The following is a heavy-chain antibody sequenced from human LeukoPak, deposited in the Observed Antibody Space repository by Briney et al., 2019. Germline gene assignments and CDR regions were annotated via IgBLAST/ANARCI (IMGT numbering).Heavy chain of an antibody. CDR1: GFTFSNYG. CDR3: AKFGVAAGTDYWYFDL. CDR2: VSYDGRYR. J-gene: IGHJ2*01. V-gene: IGHV3-30*18. D-gene: IGHD6-19*01. Sequence: AGGSLRLSCAASGFTFSNYGMYWVRQAPGKGLERVAVVSYDGRYRYYADSVKGRFTISRDNSKNTLYLQMDSLRAEDTAVYYCAKFGVAAGTDYWYFDLWGRGTLVTVSS.